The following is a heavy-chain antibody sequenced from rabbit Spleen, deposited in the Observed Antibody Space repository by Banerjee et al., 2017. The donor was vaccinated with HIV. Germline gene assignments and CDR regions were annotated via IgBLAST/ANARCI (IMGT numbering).Heavy chain of an antibody. CDR1: GASFSYSAS. CDR2: MDPLFDNT. J-gene: IGHJ4*01. D-gene: IGHD2-1*01. V-gene: IGHV1S40*01. CDR3: VRDRANIGGDYGPYYFDL. Sequence: SVEECGGELVKTGASLTLTCTASGASFSYSASRCWVRQVPGKGLEWIGCMDPLFDNTYYASWVNGRFTISRHNAQNTLYLQLSSLTAADTATYFCVRDRANIGGDYGPYYFDLWGQGTLVTVS.